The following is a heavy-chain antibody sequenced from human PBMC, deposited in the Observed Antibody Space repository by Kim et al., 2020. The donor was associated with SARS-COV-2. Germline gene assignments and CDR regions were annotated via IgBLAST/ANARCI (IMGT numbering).Heavy chain of an antibody. Sequence: ASVKVSCKASGYTFTSYGISWVRQAPGQGLEWMGWISAYNGNTNYAQKLQGRVTMTTETSTSTAYMELRSLRSDDTAVYYCARDRPLAPNDYSNGPLYYYYGMDVWGQGTTVTVSS. CDR3: ARDRPLAPNDYSNGPLYYYYGMDV. CDR1: GYTFTSYG. J-gene: IGHJ6*02. CDR2: ISAYNGNT. V-gene: IGHV1-18*01. D-gene: IGHD4-4*01.